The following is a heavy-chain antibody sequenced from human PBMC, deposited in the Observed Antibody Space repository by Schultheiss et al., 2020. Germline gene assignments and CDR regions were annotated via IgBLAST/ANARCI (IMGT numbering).Heavy chain of an antibody. J-gene: IGHJ3*02. CDR3: ARTIVDTDAFDI. CDR1: GYTFTYYG. D-gene: IGHD5-18*01. Sequence: ASVKVSCTASGYTFTYYGISWVRQAPGQGLEWMGWINPNSGGTNYAQKFQGRVTMTRDTSISTAYMELSRLRSDDTAVYYCARTIVDTDAFDIWGQGTMVTVSS. V-gene: IGHV1-2*02. CDR2: INPNSGGT.